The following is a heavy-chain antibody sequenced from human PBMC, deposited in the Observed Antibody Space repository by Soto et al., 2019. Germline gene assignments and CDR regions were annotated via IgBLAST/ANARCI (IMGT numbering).Heavy chain of an antibody. CDR2: IYYSGNT. Sequence: PSETLSLTCTVSGGSISSYYWSWIRQPPGKGLEWIGYIYYSGNTNYNPSLKSRVTMSVDTSKNQFSLKLSSVTAADTAVYYCARGAAVTTYYFDYWGQGTLVTVSS. J-gene: IGHJ4*02. D-gene: IGHD4-17*01. V-gene: IGHV4-59*01. CDR1: GGSISSYY. CDR3: ARGAAVTTYYFDY.